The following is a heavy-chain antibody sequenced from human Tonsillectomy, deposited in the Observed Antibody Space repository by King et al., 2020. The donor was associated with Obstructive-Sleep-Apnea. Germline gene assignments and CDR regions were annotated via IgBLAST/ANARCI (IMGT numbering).Heavy chain of an antibody. CDR3: AQAKYYFESGEGFDWFDP. D-gene: IGHD3-22*01. J-gene: IGHJ5*02. V-gene: IGHV2-5*01. CDR2: IFWNDVK. CDR1: GFSLTSNGVG. Sequence: TLKESGPPLVRRTQTLTLTCTFSGFSLTSNGVGVGWLRQPPGKAMESLALIFWNDVKRYNPSLQSRLTITKDTSKNQVVLPMTNVDVVDTGTYFCAQAKYYFESGEGFDWFDPWGQGTLVTISS.